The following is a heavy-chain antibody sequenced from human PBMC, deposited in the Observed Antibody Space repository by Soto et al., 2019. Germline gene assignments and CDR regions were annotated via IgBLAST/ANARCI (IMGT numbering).Heavy chain of an antibody. J-gene: IGHJ6*02. Sequence: ASVKVSCKASGYTFTSYGISWVRQAPGQGLEWMGWISAYNGNTNYAQKLQGRVTMTTDTSTSTAYMELRSLRSDDTAVYYCARDDIRSAAADRPPYYYYYGMDVWGQGTTVTVSS. V-gene: IGHV1-18*01. CDR1: GYTFTSYG. CDR3: ARDDIRSAAADRPPYYYYYGMDV. CDR2: ISAYNGNT. D-gene: IGHD2-2*01.